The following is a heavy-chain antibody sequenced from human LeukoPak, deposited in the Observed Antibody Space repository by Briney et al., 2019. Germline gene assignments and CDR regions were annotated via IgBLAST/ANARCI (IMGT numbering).Heavy chain of an antibody. D-gene: IGHD3-10*01. V-gene: IGHV1-18*01. CDR1: GYTFTSYG. CDR3: ARVQAVRGDFDY. Sequence: GASVKVSCKASGYTFTSYGISWVRQAPGQGLEWMGWISGSNENTDSAQKLQGRVTMTTDTSTSTAYMELRSLRSDDTAVYYCARVQAVRGDFDYWGQGTLVTVSS. CDR2: ISGSNENT. J-gene: IGHJ4*02.